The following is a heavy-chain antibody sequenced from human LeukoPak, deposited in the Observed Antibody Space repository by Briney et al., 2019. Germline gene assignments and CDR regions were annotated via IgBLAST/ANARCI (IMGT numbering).Heavy chain of an antibody. CDR1: GFTFSRHA. CDR2: ISYDGSSK. V-gene: IGHV3-30*04. D-gene: IGHD2-2*01. J-gene: IGHJ4*02. Sequence: PGGSLRLSCTVSGFTFSRHALHWVRQPPGRGLEWVAVISYDGSSKYYSDSVQGRFTISRDNSRNTVYLKMKSLGPEDTAIYFCARDKWEYCRSSTCYGRIDNSWGQGTLVTVSS. CDR3: ARDKWEYCRSSTCYGRIDNS.